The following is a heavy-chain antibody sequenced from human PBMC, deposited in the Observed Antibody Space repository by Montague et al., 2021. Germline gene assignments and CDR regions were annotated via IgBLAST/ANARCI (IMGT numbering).Heavy chain of an antibody. Sequence: QSGAEVKKPGESLKISCQGSGYSFTSYWIGWVRQMPGKGLGLMWSIYPDDSDTRYSPSFQGQVTISADKSISTAYLQWSSLKASDTAIYYCARSHGRQLYFDYWDQGTLVTVSS. D-gene: IGHD5-18*01. CDR2: IYPDDSDT. CDR1: GYSFTSYW. CDR3: ARSHGRQLYFDY. V-gene: IGHV5-51*01. J-gene: IGHJ4*02.